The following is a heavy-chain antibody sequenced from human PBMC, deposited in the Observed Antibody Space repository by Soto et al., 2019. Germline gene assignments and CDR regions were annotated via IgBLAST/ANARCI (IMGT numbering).Heavy chain of an antibody. D-gene: IGHD5-18*01. CDR3: ASGIQLWFDY. CDR2: INACNGNT. J-gene: IGHJ4*02. Sequence: ASVKVSCKAPGYTFTSYAMHWVRQAPGQRLEWMGWINACNGNTKYSQKFQGRVTITRDTSASTAYMELSSLRSEDTAVYYCASGIQLWFDYWGQGTLVTVSS. V-gene: IGHV1-3*01. CDR1: GYTFTSYA.